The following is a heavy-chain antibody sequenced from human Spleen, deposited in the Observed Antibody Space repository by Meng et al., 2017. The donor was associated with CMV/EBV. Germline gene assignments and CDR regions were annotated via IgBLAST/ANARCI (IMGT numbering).Heavy chain of an antibody. CDR2: IYSGGST. CDR3: ARFPSSIAALSSDY. D-gene: IGHD6-6*01. V-gene: IGHV3-53*01. CDR1: GFTFSGYA. Sequence: CAASGFTFSGYAMSWVRQAPGKGLEWVSVIYSGGSTYYADSVKGRFTISRDNSKNTLYLQMNSLRAEDTAVYYCARFPSSIAALSSDYWGQGTLVTVSS. J-gene: IGHJ4*02.